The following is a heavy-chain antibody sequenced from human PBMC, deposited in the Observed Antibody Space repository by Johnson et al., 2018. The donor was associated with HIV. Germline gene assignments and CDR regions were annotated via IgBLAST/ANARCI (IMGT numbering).Heavy chain of an antibody. CDR3: VRDQGSGWPTNAFDI. V-gene: IGHV3-64*01. Sequence: VQLVESGGGVVQPGRSLRLSCVASGFTFSSYTLNWVRQAPGTGLEYVSAISSNGGSTYYANSVKGRFTISRDNSKNMTNLQMNGLSDEDTADYYCVRDQGSGWPTNAFDIWGRGTRVTVSS. CDR2: ISSNGGST. D-gene: IGHD6-19*01. J-gene: IGHJ3*02. CDR1: GFTFSSYT.